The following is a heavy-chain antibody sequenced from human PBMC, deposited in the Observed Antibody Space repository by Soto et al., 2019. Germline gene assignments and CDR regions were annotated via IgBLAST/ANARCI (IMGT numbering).Heavy chain of an antibody. D-gene: IGHD1-26*01. CDR1: GFTFSSYA. V-gene: IGHV3-23*01. Sequence: GGSLRLSCAASGFTFSSYAMSWVRQAPGKGLEWVSAISGSGGSTYYADSVKGRFTISRDNSKNTLYLQMNSLRAEDTAVYYCAKDLVYPYYYYYYMDVWGKGTTVTVSS. J-gene: IGHJ6*03. CDR2: ISGSGGST. CDR3: AKDLVYPYYYYYYMDV.